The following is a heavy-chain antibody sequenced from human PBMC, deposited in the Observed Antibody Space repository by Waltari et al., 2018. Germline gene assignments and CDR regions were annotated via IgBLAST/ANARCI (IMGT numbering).Heavy chain of an antibody. J-gene: IGHJ4*02. CDR2: ISYDGYDK. Sequence: QVQLVESGGGVVQPGMSLRLSCAASGFIFTSYGMSWVRQAPGKGLEWGAVISYDGYDKYYADSVKGRFTISRDNSRNTVYLQMNSLTPEDTAVYYCGKVDYGDSHPHLFDYRGQGTLVTVSS. V-gene: IGHV3-30*18. CDR1: GFIFTSYG. CDR3: GKVDYGDSHPHLFDY. D-gene: IGHD4-17*01.